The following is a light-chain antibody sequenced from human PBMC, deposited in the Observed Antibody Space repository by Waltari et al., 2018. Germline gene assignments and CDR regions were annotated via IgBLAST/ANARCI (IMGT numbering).Light chain of an antibody. CDR3: QQYYSAPLT. J-gene: IGKJ3*01. Sequence: DIRMTQSPSSLSASVGDRVTITCRASQGISDSLAWYQQKPGTVPKLLIYVASTLQSWVPSRFSGSGSGTDFTLTISSLQPEDFATYYCQQYYSAPLTFGPGTKLDIE. V-gene: IGKV1-27*01. CDR1: QGISDS. CDR2: VAS.